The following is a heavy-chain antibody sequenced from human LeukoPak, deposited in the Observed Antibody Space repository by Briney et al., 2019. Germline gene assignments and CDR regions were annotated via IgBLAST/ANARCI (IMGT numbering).Heavy chain of an antibody. Sequence: ASVKVSCKASGYTFTSYDINWVRQATGQGLEWMAIINPSGGSATYAQKFQGRVTVTTDMSTSTVYMDLSSLRSEDMAVYFCARADSDYDGFDYWGQGTLVTVSS. V-gene: IGHV1-46*01. J-gene: IGHJ4*02. CDR1: GYTFTSYD. CDR2: INPSGGSA. CDR3: ARADSDYDGFDY. D-gene: IGHD3-22*01.